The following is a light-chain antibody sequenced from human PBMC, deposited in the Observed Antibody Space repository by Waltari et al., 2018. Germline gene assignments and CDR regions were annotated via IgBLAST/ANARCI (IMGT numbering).Light chain of an antibody. CDR1: QSVSGRY. V-gene: IGKV3-20*01. J-gene: IGKJ2*03. Sequence: EIVLTQSPGTLSLSPGARAPLPCRASQSVSGRYVGWYQQKPGQAPRLLIYGVSSRATGIPDRFSGSGSGTDFTLTISRLEPEDFAVYYCQQYGSSPPYSFGQGTKLEIK. CDR2: GVS. CDR3: QQYGSSPPYS.